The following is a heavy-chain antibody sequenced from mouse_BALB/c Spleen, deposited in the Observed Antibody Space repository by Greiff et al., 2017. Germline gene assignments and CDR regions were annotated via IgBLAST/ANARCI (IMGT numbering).Heavy chain of an antibody. V-gene: IGHV3-6*02. CDR3: ARGEGPDGYYVFFDY. CDR2: ISYDGSN. J-gene: IGHJ2*01. CDR1: GYSITSGYY. Sequence: EVHLVESGPGLVKPSQSLSLTCSVTGYSITSGYYWNWIRQFPGNKLEWMGYISYDGSNNYNPSLKNRISITRDTSKNQFFLKLNSVTTEDTATYYCARGEGPDGYYVFFDYWGQGTTLTVSS. D-gene: IGHD2-3*01.